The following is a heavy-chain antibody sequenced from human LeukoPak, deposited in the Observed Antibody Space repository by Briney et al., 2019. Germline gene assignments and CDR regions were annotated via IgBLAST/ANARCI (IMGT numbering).Heavy chain of an antibody. Sequence: GGSLRLSCAASGFTFSNSAMSWVRQAPGKGLEWVSSITSGSSYIYYADSVKGRFTISRDNAKNSLYLQMNSLRAEDTAVYYCARNPYSGSYGNYYFYLMEVWGKGTTVTISS. CDR3: ARNPYSGSYGNYYFYLMEV. CDR1: GFTFSNSA. V-gene: IGHV3-21*01. D-gene: IGHD1-26*01. CDR2: ITSGSSYI. J-gene: IGHJ6*03.